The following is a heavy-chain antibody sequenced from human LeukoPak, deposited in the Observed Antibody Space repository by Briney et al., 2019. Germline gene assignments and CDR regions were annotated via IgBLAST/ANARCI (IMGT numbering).Heavy chain of an antibody. V-gene: IGHV4-59*01. CDR3: ARLAAGPNTRYFDL. CDR2: IYYNGNT. D-gene: IGHD6-6*01. CDR1: GGSIGSYY. J-gene: IGHJ2*01. Sequence: SETLSLTCTVSGGSIGSYYWSWIRQPPGKGLEWIAYIYYNGNTKYNPSLKSRVTISADTSKNQFSLKVNSVTAADTAVYYCARLAAGPNTRYFDLWGRGTRVTVSS.